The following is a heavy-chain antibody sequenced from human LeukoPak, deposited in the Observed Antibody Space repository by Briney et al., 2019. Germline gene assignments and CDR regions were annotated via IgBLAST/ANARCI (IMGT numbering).Heavy chain of an antibody. CDR3: ARGQYYYGSGSLGAFDI. J-gene: IGHJ3*02. CDR1: GYTFSSYT. D-gene: IGHD3-10*01. CDR2: ISAHNGNT. V-gene: IGHV1-18*01. Sequence: ASVKVSCKASGYTFSSYTISWVRQAPGQGLEWMGWISAHNGNTNYAQKLQGRVTMTTETSTSTAYMELRSLTSDDTAVYYCARGQYYYGSGSLGAFDIWGQGTMVTVSS.